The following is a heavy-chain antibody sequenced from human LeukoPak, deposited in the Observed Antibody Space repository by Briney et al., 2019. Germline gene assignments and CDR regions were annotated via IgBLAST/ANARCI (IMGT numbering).Heavy chain of an antibody. D-gene: IGHD3-9*01. CDR2: IYPGDSDI. V-gene: IGHV5-51*01. Sequence: RRGESLKISCKGSGYSFTRYWIGWVRQMPGKGLEWMGIIYPGDSDIRYSPSFQGQVTISADKSISTACLQWSSLKASDTAIYYCARYSPAYYADYWGQGTLVTVSS. CDR3: ARYSPAYYADY. J-gene: IGHJ4*02. CDR1: GYSFTRYW.